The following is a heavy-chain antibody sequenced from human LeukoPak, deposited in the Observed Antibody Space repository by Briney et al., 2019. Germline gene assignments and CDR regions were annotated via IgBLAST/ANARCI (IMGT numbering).Heavy chain of an antibody. V-gene: IGHV4-39*02. CDR3: ARDSGATFLLALDL. CDR1: GGSINSSPYY. CDR2: VYYTGST. J-gene: IGHJ5*02. D-gene: IGHD2/OR15-2a*01. Sequence: ASETLSLTCPVSGGSINSSPYYWAWIRQPPGQGLEWIGSVYYTGSTYYNPSLNSRVTLSVDTSKNHFSLRLTSVTAADTAVYYCARDSGATFLLALDLWGQGILVTVSS.